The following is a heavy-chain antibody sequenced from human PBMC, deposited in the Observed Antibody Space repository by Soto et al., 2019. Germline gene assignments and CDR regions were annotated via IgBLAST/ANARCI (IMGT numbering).Heavy chain of an antibody. CDR3: ARDGDCTNGVCPRARYYYYGMDV. CDR2: IWYDGSNK. D-gene: IGHD2-8*01. V-gene: IGHV3-33*01. J-gene: IGHJ6*02. CDR1: GFTFSSYG. Sequence: VGSLRLSCAASGFTFSSYGMHWVRQAPGKGLEWVAVIWYDGSNKYYADSVKGRFTISRDNSKNTLYLQMNSLRAEDTAVYYCARDGDCTNGVCPRARYYYYGMDVWGQGTTVSVSS.